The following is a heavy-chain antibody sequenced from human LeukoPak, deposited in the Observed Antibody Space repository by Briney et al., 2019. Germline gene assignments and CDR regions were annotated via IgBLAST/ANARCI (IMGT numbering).Heavy chain of an antibody. CDR2: MNPNSGDT. J-gene: IGHJ6*02. D-gene: IGHD2-2*01. CDR3: ASRVVPTATRSWGQYYYYGMDV. CDR1: GYTFTSYD. Sequence: ASVKVSCKASGYTFTSYDINLVRQATGQGLEWMGWMNPNSGDTGYAEKFQGRVTMTRDASISTAYMELSSLRSEDTAVYYCASRVVPTATRSWGQYYYYGMDVWGQGTTVTVSS. V-gene: IGHV1-8*01.